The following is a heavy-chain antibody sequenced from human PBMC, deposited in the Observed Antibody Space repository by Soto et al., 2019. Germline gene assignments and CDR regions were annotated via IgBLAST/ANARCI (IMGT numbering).Heavy chain of an antibody. CDR3: ARGIAVAGYSSYYYGMDV. D-gene: IGHD6-19*01. J-gene: IGHJ6*02. CDR2: IIPIFGTA. Sequence: QVQLVQSGAEVKKPGSSVKVSCKASGGTFSSYAISWVRQAPGQGLEWMGGIIPIFGTANYAQKFQGRVTITADESTSTAYMELSSLRSEDTAVYYCARGIAVAGYSSYYYGMDVWGQGTTVTVSS. V-gene: IGHV1-69*01. CDR1: GGTFSSYA.